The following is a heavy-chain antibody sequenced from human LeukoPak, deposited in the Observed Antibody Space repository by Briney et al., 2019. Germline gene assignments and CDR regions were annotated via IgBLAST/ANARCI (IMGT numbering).Heavy chain of an antibody. CDR1: GFTFSSYG. V-gene: IGHV3-30*03. J-gene: IGHJ4*02. D-gene: IGHD6-19*01. CDR3: ARGEYNTGWSLSDY. CDR2: ISYDGSNK. Sequence: GGSLRLSCAASGFTFSSYGMHWVRQAPGKGLEWVAVISYDGSNKYYADSVKGRFTISRDNSKNTLYLQMSSLRAEDTAVYYCARGEYNTGWSLSDYWGQGTLVTVSS.